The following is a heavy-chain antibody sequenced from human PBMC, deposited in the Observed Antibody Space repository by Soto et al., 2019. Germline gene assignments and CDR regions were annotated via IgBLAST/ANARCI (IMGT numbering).Heavy chain of an antibody. CDR2: ISGGESDK. V-gene: IGHV3-7*01. Sequence: EVQLVESGGGLVQPGGSLRLSCEASGFMFSAYWMSWVRQDPRKGLEWVATISGGESDKFYVDSVKGRFTISRDDAKESLYLQMNSLRDVDTGVYYCVRAAWERFGHWGQGTLVTVSS. CDR3: VRAAWERFGH. D-gene: IGHD1-26*01. J-gene: IGHJ4*02. CDR1: GFMFSAYW.